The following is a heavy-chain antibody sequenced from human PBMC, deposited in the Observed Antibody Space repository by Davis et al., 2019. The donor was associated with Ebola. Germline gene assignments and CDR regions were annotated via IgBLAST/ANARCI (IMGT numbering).Heavy chain of an antibody. Sequence: SETLSLTCAVYGGSFSGYYWSWIRQPPGKGLEWIGEINHSGSTNYNPSLKSRVPISVDTSKNQFSLKLSSVTAADTAEYYCARAGIVATRSDYYYYYGMDVWGQGTTVTVSS. CDR1: GGSFSGYY. CDR2: INHSGST. CDR3: ARAGIVATRSDYYYYYGMDV. J-gene: IGHJ6*02. V-gene: IGHV4-34*01. D-gene: IGHD5-12*01.